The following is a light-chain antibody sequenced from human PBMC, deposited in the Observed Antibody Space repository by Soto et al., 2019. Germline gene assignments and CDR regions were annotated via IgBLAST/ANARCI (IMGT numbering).Light chain of an antibody. CDR2: GAS. CDR1: QSVSSD. V-gene: IGKV3-15*01. Sequence: EVVMTQSPATLSVSPGERAILSCRASQSVSSDLAWYHQKPGQAPRLLIYGASTRATGIPGRFSGSGSGTEFTLTISSLQSEDFAVYFCQQYNNWPITFGQGTRLETK. J-gene: IGKJ5*01. CDR3: QQYNNWPIT.